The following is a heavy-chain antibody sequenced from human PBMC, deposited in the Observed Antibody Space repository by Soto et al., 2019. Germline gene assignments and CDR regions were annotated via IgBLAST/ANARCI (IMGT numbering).Heavy chain of an antibody. CDR3: ARSGANWNVPMGY. CDR2: IKQDESEK. J-gene: IGHJ4*02. V-gene: IGHV3-7*01. CDR1: GFTFSNYW. D-gene: IGHD1-1*01. Sequence: EVQLVESGGGLVQPGGSLRLSCAASGFTFSNYWMSWARQAPGKGLEGVANIKQDESEKYYVDSVKGRFTISRDNAKNSLYLQMNGLRAEDTAVYYCARSGANWNVPMGYWGQGALVTVSS.